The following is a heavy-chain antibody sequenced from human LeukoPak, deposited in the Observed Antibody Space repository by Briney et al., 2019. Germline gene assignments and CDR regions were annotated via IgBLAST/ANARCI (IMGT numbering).Heavy chain of an antibody. CDR1: GFTFSSYA. J-gene: IGHJ4*02. CDR2: ISGSGGST. CDR3: PKADPAYYDFWSGYYLLDY. D-gene: IGHD3-3*01. Sequence: GGSLRLSCAASGFTFSSYAMSWVRQAPGKGLEWVSAISGSGGSTYYADSVKGRFTISRDNSKNTLYLQMNSLRAEDTAVYYCPKADPAYYDFWSGYYLLDYWGQGTLVTVSS. V-gene: IGHV3-23*01.